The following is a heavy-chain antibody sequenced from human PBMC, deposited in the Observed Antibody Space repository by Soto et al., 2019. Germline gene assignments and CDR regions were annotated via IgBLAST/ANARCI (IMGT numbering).Heavy chain of an antibody. Sequence: EVQLVESGGGLVKPGGSLRLSCAASGFTFSNAWMNWVRQAPGKGLEWVGRIKSKTDGGTTDYAAPVKGRFTISRDDSKHTMYLQMNSLKTEDTAVYYCTTDPSVTKDFDYWGQGTLVTVSS. V-gene: IGHV3-15*07. CDR3: TTDPSVTKDFDY. J-gene: IGHJ4*02. CDR2: IKSKTDGGTT. D-gene: IGHD4-17*01. CDR1: GFTFSNAW.